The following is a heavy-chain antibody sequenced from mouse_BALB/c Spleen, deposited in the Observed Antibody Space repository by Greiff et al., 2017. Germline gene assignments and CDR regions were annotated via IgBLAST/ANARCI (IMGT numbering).Heavy chain of an antibody. J-gene: IGHJ1*01. V-gene: IGHV1-7*01. CDR1: GYTFTSYW. CDR2: INPSTGYT. D-gene: IGHD2-1*01. Sequence: VQLVESGAELAKPGASVKMSCKASGYTFTSYWMHWVKQRPGQGLEWIGYINPSTGYTEYNQKFKDKATLTADKSSSTAYMQLSSLTSEDSAVYYCAREGGNYRWYFDVWGAGTTVTVSS. CDR3: AREGGNYRWYFDV.